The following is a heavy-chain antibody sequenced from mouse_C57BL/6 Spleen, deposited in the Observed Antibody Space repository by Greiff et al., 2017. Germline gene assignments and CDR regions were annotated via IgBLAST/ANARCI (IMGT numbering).Heavy chain of an antibody. CDR3: ARMGTGDWFAY. CDR1: GYTFTSYW. D-gene: IGHD3-3*01. J-gene: IGHJ3*01. Sequence: QVQLLQPGTELVKPGASVKLSCKASGYTFTSYWMHWVKQRPGQGLEWIGNINPSNGGTTYNEKFKSKATLPVDKSSSTAYMQLSSLTSEDSAVYYCARMGTGDWFAYWGQGTLVTVSA. V-gene: IGHV1-53*01. CDR2: INPSNGGT.